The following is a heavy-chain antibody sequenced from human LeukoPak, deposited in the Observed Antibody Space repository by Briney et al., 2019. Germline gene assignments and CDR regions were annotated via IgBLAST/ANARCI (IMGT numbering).Heavy chain of an antibody. J-gene: IGHJ4*02. D-gene: IGHD3-10*01. CDR3: ARTYYYGSGSYYLDY. Sequence: SETLSLTCAVYVGSFSDYYWSWIRQPPGKGLEWIGEINHSGRTNSNPSLKSRVTISVDTSKNQFSLRLNSVTAADTAVYYCARTYYYGSGSYYLDYWGQGTLVTVSS. CDR1: VGSFSDYY. V-gene: IGHV4-34*01. CDR2: INHSGRT.